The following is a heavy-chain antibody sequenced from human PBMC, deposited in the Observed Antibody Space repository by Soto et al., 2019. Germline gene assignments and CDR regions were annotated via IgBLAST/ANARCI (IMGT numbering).Heavy chain of an antibody. J-gene: IGHJ6*02. V-gene: IGHV1-69*08. D-gene: IGHD5-12*01. CDR3: AREVATIITLYYYYGMDV. CDR1: GGTFSSYT. Sequence: QVQLVQSGAEVKKPGSSVKVSCKASGGTFSSYTISWVRQAPGQGLEWMGRIIPILGIANYAQKFQGRVTIIADKSTSTAYMELSSLRSEDTAVYYCAREVATIITLYYYYGMDVWGQGTTVTVSS. CDR2: IIPILGIA.